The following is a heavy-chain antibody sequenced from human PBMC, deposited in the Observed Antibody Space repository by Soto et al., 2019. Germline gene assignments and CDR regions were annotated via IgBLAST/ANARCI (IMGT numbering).Heavy chain of an antibody. CDR1: GGSISNYY. CDR2: IYSSGST. Sequence: SETLSLTCTVSGGSISNYYWNWIRQSPGKGLEWIGYIYSSGSTHYNPSLQNRVTIPIDTSKNQVSLKVNSVTAADTAVYYCARDHPHSYGVYYFDYWGQGTPVTVSS. J-gene: IGHJ4*02. CDR3: ARDHPHSYGVYYFDY. D-gene: IGHD5-18*01. V-gene: IGHV4-59*01.